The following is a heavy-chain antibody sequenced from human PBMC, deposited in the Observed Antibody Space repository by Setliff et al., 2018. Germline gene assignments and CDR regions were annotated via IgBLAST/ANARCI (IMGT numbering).Heavy chain of an antibody. CDR1: GDSISSSTYH. D-gene: IGHD3-16*01. CDR2: IYYNGNT. V-gene: IGHV4-39*07. CDR3: ARVRVVQGYYEFDY. J-gene: IGHJ4*02. Sequence: PSETLSLTCTVSGDSISSSTYHWGWIRQSPGKGLEWIGNIYYNGNTNKNPSLKSRVTISVDTSRDQFSLRLSSVTAADTAMYYCARVRVVQGYYEFDYWGQGTQVTVSS.